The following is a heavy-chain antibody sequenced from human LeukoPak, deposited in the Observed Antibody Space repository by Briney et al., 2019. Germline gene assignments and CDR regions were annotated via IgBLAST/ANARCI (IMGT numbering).Heavy chain of an antibody. CDR3: AELGITMIGGV. Sequence: QSGGSLRLSCAASGFTFDDYAMHWVRQAPGKGLEWVSGISWNSGSTIYYADSVKGRFTISRDNAKNSLYLQMNSLRAEDTAVYYCAELGITMIGGVWGKGTTVTISS. J-gene: IGHJ6*04. CDR2: ISWNSGSTI. D-gene: IGHD3-10*02. CDR1: GFTFDDYA. V-gene: IGHV3-9*01.